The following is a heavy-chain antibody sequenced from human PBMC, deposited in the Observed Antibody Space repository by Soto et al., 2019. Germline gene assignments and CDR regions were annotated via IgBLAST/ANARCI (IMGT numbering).Heavy chain of an antibody. Sequence: GGSLRLSCAASGFTFSSYDMHWVRQATGKGLEWVSAIGTAGDTYYPGSVKGRFTISRENAKNSLYLQMNSLRAEDTAVYYCARVGPSIAAREEAFDIWGQGTMVTVSS. D-gene: IGHD6-6*01. CDR2: IGTAGDT. CDR1: GFTFSSYD. CDR3: ARVGPSIAAREEAFDI. J-gene: IGHJ3*02. V-gene: IGHV3-13*01.